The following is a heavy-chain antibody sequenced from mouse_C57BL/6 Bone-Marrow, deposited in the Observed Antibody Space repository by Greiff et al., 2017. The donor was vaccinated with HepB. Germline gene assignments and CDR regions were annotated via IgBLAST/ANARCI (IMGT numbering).Heavy chain of an antibody. V-gene: IGHV1-15*01. D-gene: IGHD1-1*01. CDR3: TVYYYGSSPCY. CDR2: IDPETGGT. J-gene: IGHJ2*01. Sequence: QVQLQQSGAELVRPGASVTLSCKASGYTFTDYEMHWVKQTPVHGLEWIGAIDPETGGTAYNQKFKGKAILTADKSSSTAYMELRSLTSADSAVYYCTVYYYGSSPCYWGQGTTLTVSS. CDR1: GYTFTDYE.